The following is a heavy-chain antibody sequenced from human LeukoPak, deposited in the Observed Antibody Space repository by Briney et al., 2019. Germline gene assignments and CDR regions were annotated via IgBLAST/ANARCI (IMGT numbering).Heavy chain of an antibody. D-gene: IGHD3-9*01. J-gene: IGHJ4*02. Sequence: PGGSLRLSCAASGFTFSSYGMHWVRQAPGKGLEWVAVIWYDGSSKYYADSVEGRFTISRDNSKNTLYLQMNSLRAEDTAVYYCARGLRYFDWLVLMAFDYWGQGTLVTVSS. V-gene: IGHV3-33*01. CDR1: GFTFSSYG. CDR2: IWYDGSSK. CDR3: ARGLRYFDWLVLMAFDY.